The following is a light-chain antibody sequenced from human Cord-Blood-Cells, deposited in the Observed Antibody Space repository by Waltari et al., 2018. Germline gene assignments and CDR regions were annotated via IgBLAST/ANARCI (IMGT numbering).Light chain of an antibody. CDR2: DAS. CDR1: QCVSSY. J-gene: IGKJ4*01. V-gene: IGKV3-11*01. Sequence: EIVLTQSPATLSLSPGERAPLSCRASQCVSSYLAWYQQTPGQAPRLLIYDASNRATGIPARFSGSGSGTDFTLTISSLEPEDFAVYCCQQRSNWPLTFGGGTKVEIK. CDR3: QQRSNWPLT.